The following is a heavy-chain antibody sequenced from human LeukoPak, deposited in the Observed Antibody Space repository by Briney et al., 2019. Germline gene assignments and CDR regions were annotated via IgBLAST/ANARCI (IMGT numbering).Heavy chain of an antibody. Sequence: AASVKVSCKASGGTFSSYAISWVRQAPGQGLEWMGGIIPIFGTANYAQKLQGRVTITTDESTSTAYMELSSLRSEDTAVYYCARVGSDTAMGYFDYWGQGTLVTVSS. J-gene: IGHJ4*02. CDR3: ARVGSDTAMGYFDY. CDR2: IIPIFGTA. D-gene: IGHD3-10*01. CDR1: GGTFSSYA. V-gene: IGHV1-69*05.